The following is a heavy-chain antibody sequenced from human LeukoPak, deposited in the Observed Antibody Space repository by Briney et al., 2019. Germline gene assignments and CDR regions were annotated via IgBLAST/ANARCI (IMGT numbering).Heavy chain of an antibody. CDR3: AREGGEYCSSTSCFTNWFDP. V-gene: IGHV6-1*01. Sequence: SQTLSLTCAISGDSVSSNSAAWNWIRQSPSRALEWLGRTYYRSKWYNDYAVSVKSRITINPDTSKNQFSLQLNSVTPEDTAVYYCAREGGEYCSSTSCFTNWFDPWGQGTLVTVSS. D-gene: IGHD2-2*02. J-gene: IGHJ5*02. CDR2: TYYRSKWYN. CDR1: GDSVSSNSAA.